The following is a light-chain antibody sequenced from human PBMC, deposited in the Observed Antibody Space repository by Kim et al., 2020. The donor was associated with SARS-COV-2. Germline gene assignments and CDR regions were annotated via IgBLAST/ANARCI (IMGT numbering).Light chain of an antibody. CDR1: QGIASD. J-gene: IGKJ1*01. V-gene: IGKV3-15*01. CDR3: QQYNNWPPWT. Sequence: EIVMTQSPATLSVSPGERATLSCRASQGIASDLAWYQHKSGQPPRLLIYGASIRATGVPTRFRGSGSGTEFTLTINNLQSEDFGVYYCQQYNNWPPWTFGQGTKVDI. CDR2: GAS.